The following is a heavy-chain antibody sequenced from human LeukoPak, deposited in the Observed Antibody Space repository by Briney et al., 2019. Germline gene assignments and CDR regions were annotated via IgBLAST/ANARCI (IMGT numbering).Heavy chain of an antibody. CDR3: ARGGVAANFDY. CDR1: GGSTSSGGYS. D-gene: IGHD3-3*01. V-gene: IGHV4-30-2*01. CDR2: IYHSGST. J-gene: IGHJ4*02. Sequence: PSETLSLTCAVSGGSTSSGGYSWSWIRQPPGKGLEWIGYIYHSGSTYYNPSLKSRVTISVDRSKNQFSLKLSSVTAADTAVYYCARGGVAANFDYWGQGTLVTVSS.